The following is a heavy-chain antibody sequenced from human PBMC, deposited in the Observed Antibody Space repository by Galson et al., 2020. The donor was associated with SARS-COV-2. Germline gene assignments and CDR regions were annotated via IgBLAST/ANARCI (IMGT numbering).Heavy chain of an antibody. Sequence: TGGSLRLSCAASGFTFSNYEMNWVRQAPGKGLEWVSYISSSGRTIHYADSVKGRFTISRDNAKSSQSLQMNSLRAEDTAVYYCARLDAYGPGYWGQGTLVTVPS. CDR3: ARLDAYGPGY. CDR1: GFTFSNYE. CDR2: ISSSGRTI. D-gene: IGHD2-21*01. V-gene: IGHV3-48*03. J-gene: IGHJ4*02.